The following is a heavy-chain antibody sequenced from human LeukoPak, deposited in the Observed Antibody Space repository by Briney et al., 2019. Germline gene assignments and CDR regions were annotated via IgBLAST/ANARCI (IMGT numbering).Heavy chain of an antibody. J-gene: IGHJ4*02. CDR2: IYHSGST. V-gene: IGHV4-4*02. D-gene: IGHD6-13*01. CDR3: ASRQYSSSWSRPGRWGY. Sequence: SGTLSLTCAVSGGSISSSNWWSWVRQPPGKGLEWIGEIYHSGSTNYNPSLKSRVTISVDKSKNQFSLKLSPVTAADTAVYYCASRQYSSSWSRPGRWGYWGQGTLVTVSS. CDR1: GGSISSSNW.